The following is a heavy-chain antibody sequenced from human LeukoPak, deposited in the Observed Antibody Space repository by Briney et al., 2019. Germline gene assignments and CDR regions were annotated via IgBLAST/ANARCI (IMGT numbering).Heavy chain of an antibody. J-gene: IGHJ4*02. D-gene: IGHD3-10*01. V-gene: IGHV3-48*01. CDR2: ISSSSSTI. CDR1: GFIFSSYS. CDR3: ARVLVRRFGELFGIDY. Sequence: QSGGSLRLSCAASGFIFSSYSMNWVRQAPGKGLEWVSFISSSSSTIYYADSVKGRFTISRDNAKNSLYLQMNSLRAEDTAVYYCARVLVRRFGELFGIDYWGQGTLVTVSS.